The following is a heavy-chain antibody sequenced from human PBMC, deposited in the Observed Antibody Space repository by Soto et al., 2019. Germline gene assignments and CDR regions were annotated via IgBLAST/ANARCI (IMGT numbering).Heavy chain of an antibody. Sequence: SETLSLTCTVSGGSISSYYWSWIRQPPGKGLEWIGYIYYSGSTNYNPSLKSRVTISVDTSKNQFSLKLSSVTAADTAVYYCARRYGTVFDFWGQGTLVTVSS. CDR2: IYYSGST. CDR1: GGSISSYY. D-gene: IGHD6-13*01. V-gene: IGHV4-59*01. CDR3: ARRYGTVFDF. J-gene: IGHJ4*02.